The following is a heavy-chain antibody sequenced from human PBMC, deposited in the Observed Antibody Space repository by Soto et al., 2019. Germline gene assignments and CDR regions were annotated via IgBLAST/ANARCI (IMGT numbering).Heavy chain of an antibody. CDR3: ARDFEY. V-gene: IGHV3-74*01. CDR1: GFTFSTFW. Sequence: GGSLRRSCEASGFTFSTFWMHWVRQAPGKGLVWVSRINSDGSSTNYADSVKGRVTISRDNAKNMLYLQMNSLRAEDTAVYYCARDFEYWGQGTLVTVS. CDR2: INSDGSST. J-gene: IGHJ4*02.